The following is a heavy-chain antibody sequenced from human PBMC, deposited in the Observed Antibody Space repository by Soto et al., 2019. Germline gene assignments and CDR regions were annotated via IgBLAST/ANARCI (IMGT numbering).Heavy chain of an antibody. Sequence: QVQLVESGGGVVQPGRSLRLSCAASGFTFSSYGMHWVRQAPGKGLEWVAVIWYDGSNKYYADSVKGRFTISRGNSKNTLYLQMNSLRAEDTAVYYCARDGYCSGGSCYSVPVFDYWGQGTLVTVSS. D-gene: IGHD2-15*01. CDR2: IWYDGSNK. J-gene: IGHJ4*02. V-gene: IGHV3-33*01. CDR1: GFTFSSYG. CDR3: ARDGYCSGGSCYSVPVFDY.